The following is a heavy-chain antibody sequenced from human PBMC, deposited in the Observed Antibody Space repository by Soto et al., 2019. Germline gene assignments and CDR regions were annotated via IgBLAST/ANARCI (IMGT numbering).Heavy chain of an antibody. CDR1: GGTFSSYA. CDR2: IIPIFGTA. V-gene: IGHV1-69*13. CDR3: ARLDSSGYYSGWFDP. J-gene: IGHJ5*02. D-gene: IGHD3-22*01. Sequence: ASVKVSCKASGGTFSSYAISWVRQAPGQGLEWMGGIIPIFGTANYAQKFQGRVTITADESTSTAYMELSSLRSEDTAVYYCARLDSSGYYSGWFDPWGQGTLVTVSS.